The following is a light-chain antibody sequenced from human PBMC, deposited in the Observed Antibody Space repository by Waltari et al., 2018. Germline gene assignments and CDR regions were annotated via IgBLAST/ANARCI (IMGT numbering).Light chain of an antibody. CDR3: AAWDDSLNGYV. Sequence: QSVLTQPPSASGTPGQRFSCSCSGSSSNVGGNTVNWYQQLPGTAPNLLIYSNNQRPSGVPDRFSGSKSGTSASLAISGLQSEDEADYYCAAWDDSLNGYVFGTGTKVTVL. CDR1: SSNVGGNT. V-gene: IGLV1-44*01. CDR2: SNN. J-gene: IGLJ1*01.